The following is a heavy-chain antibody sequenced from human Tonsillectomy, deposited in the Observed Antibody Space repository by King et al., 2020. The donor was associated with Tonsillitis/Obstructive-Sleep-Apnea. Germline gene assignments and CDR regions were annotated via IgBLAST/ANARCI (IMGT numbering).Heavy chain of an antibody. CDR1: GYTFSSYY. V-gene: IGHV1-46*01. CDR2: MNPSGGST. D-gene: IGHD3-16*01. J-gene: IGHJ6*03. Sequence: QVQLVQSGAEVKKPGASVKVSCKASGYTFSSYYMNWVRQAPGQGLEWMGIMNPSGGSTSYAQKFQGRVTMTRDTSTSTVYMELSSLRSEDTAVYYCARVGDYYYYMDVWGKGTTVTVSS. CDR3: ARVGDYYYYMDV.